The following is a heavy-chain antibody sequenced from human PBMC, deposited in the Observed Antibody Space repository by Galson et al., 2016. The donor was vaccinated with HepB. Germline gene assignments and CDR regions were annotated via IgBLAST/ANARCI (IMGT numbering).Heavy chain of an antibody. Sequence: SLRLSCAASGFTFSSYAMSWVRQAPGKGLEWVSTISGSGYNTYYADSVKGRFTISRDNSKNTLYLQMNSLRAEDTAVYYCAKSQPGYSSGWYTLPIDAFDIWGQGTMVTVSS. CDR1: GFTFSSYA. CDR2: ISGSGYNT. D-gene: IGHD6-19*01. V-gene: IGHV3-23*01. CDR3: AKSQPGYSSGWYTLPIDAFDI. J-gene: IGHJ3*02.